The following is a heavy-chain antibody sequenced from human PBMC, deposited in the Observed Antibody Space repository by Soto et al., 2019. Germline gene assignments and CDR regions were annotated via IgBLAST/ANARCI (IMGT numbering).Heavy chain of an antibody. D-gene: IGHD1-20*01. CDR1: GFTFTTSA. V-gene: IGHV3-23*01. J-gene: IGHJ4*02. CDR3: GGHWYNY. Sequence: GGSLRLSCAASGFTFTTSAISWVRQAPGKGLEWISLIHIPGGRASYADSVRGRFTISIDNSENTVFLQMNSLRAEDTAIYYCGGHWYNYWGQGTLVTVSS. CDR2: IHIPGGRA.